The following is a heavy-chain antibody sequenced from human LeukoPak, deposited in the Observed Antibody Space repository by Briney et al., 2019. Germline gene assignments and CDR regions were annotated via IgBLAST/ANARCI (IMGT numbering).Heavy chain of an antibody. CDR3: ARGARAYSSGYYYVDAFDI. CDR1: GFTFSSYA. Sequence: GGSLRLSCAASGFTFSSYAMHWVRQAPGKGLEWVAVISYDGSNKYYADSVKGRFTISRDNSKNTLYLQMNSLRAEDTAVYYCARGARAYSSGYYYVDAFDIWGQGTMVTVSS. D-gene: IGHD3-22*01. J-gene: IGHJ3*02. V-gene: IGHV3-30-3*01. CDR2: ISYDGSNK.